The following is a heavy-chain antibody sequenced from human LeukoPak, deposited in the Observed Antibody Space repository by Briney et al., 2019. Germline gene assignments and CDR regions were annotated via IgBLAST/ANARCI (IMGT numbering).Heavy chain of an antibody. D-gene: IGHD6-19*01. CDR3: ARGNRWLVLYYYGMDV. CDR2: ISSSSSTI. Sequence: PGGSLRLSCAASGFTFSSYSMNWVRQAPGKGLEWVSYISSSSSTIYYADSVKGRFTISRDNAKNSLYLQMNSLGAEDTAVYYCARGNRWLVLYYYGMDVWGQGTTVTVSS. CDR1: GFTFSSYS. V-gene: IGHV3-48*01. J-gene: IGHJ6*02.